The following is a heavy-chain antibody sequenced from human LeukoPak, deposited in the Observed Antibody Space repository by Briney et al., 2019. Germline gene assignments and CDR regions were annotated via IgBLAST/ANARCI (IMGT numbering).Heavy chain of an antibody. CDR3: ARGGLYSSGWYSELDY. V-gene: IGHV4-59*01. CDR2: IYYSGST. CDR1: GGSISSYY. J-gene: IGHJ4*02. Sequence: PSETLSLTCTVSGGSISSYYWSWIRQPPGKGLEWIGYIYYSGSTNYNPSLKSRVTISVDTSKNQFSLKLSSVTAADTAVYYCARGGLYSSGWYSELDYWGQGTLVTVSS. D-gene: IGHD6-19*01.